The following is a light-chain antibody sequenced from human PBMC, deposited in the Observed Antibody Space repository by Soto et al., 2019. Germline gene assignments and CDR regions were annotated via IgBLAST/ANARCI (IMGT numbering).Light chain of an antibody. V-gene: IGKV3-11*01. CDR3: QHRSNWHLT. CDR1: QSISSY. Sequence: EIVLTQSPATLSLSPGERATLSCRASQSISSYLGWYQQRPCQAPRLLIYDASNRATGIPGRFSGSGSGTDVTLTISSLEPEDFAVYYCQHRSNWHLTFGGGTKVEMK. J-gene: IGKJ4*01. CDR2: DAS.